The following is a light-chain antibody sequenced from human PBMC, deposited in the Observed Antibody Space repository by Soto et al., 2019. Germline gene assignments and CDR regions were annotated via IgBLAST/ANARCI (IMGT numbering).Light chain of an antibody. J-gene: IGKJ5*01. CDR3: QQPYITPIT. CDR1: QTINNT. Sequence: DIEMTQSPASLSASVGDRVTISCRTSQTINNTLNWYQQRSGKAPKLLIYASSRLMSGVPPRFSGSGSGTDFTLTISSLHPEDFATYFCQQPYITPITFGQGTRLDIK. V-gene: IGKV1-39*01. CDR2: ASS.